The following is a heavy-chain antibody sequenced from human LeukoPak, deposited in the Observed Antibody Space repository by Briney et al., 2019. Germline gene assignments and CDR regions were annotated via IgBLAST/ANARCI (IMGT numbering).Heavy chain of an antibody. D-gene: IGHD5-18*01. V-gene: IGHV3-30-3*01. CDR2: ISNDGSNK. J-gene: IGHJ4*02. Sequence: PGGSLRLSCAASGFTFSTYAMHWVRQAPGKGLEWVAVISNDGSNKYYADSVKGRFTISRDNSKNTLYLQMNSLRAEDTAVYYCARDGSGYSYGYFDYWGQGTLVTVSS. CDR3: ARDGSGYSYGYFDY. CDR1: GFTFSTYA.